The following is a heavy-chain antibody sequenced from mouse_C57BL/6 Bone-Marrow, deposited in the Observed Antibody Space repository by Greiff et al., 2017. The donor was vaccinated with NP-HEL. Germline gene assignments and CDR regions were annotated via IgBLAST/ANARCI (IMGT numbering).Heavy chain of an antibody. CDR3: ARSYYSNSFAY. Sequence: ESGPGLVKPSQSLSLTCSVTGYSITSGYYWNWIRQSPGNKLEWMGYISYDGSNNYNPSLKNRITITRDTSKNQFFLKLNSVTTEDTATYYCARSYYSNSFAYWGQGTLVTVSA. V-gene: IGHV3-6*01. J-gene: IGHJ3*01. CDR2: ISYDGSN. D-gene: IGHD2-5*01. CDR1: GYSITSGYY.